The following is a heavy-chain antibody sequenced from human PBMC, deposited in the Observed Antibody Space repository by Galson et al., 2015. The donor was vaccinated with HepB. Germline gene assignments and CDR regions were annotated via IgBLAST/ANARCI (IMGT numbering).Heavy chain of an antibody. V-gene: IGHV6-1*01. CDR1: GDSVSSNSAA. Sequence: AISGDSVSSNSAAWNWIRQSPSRGLEWLGRTYYRSKWYNDYAVSVKSRITINPDTSKNQFSLQLNSVTPEDTAVYYCARGYCSSTSCGFDPWGQGTLVTVSS. CDR3: ARGYCSSTSCGFDP. CDR2: TYYRSKWYN. D-gene: IGHD2-2*01. J-gene: IGHJ5*02.